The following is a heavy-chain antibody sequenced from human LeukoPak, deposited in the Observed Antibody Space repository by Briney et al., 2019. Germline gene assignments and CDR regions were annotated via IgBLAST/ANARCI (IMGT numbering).Heavy chain of an antibody. CDR1: GGSISSSSYY. D-gene: IGHD6-13*01. J-gene: IGHJ4*02. CDR2: IYYSGST. V-gene: IGHV4-39*07. Sequence: PSETLSLTCTVSGGSISSSSYYWGWIRQPPGKGLEWIGSIYYSGSTYYNPSLKSRVTISVDTSKNQFSLKLSSVTAADTAVYYCAREVGSSCRIDYWGQGTLVTVSS. CDR3: AREVGSSCRIDY.